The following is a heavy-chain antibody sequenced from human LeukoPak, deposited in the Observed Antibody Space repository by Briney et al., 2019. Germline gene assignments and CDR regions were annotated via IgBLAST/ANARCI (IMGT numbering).Heavy chain of an antibody. CDR3: ARTNYYDSSGYQGAGTYYYGMDV. Sequence: SVKVSCKASGGTFSTYGITWVRQAPGQGLEWMGRIIPIFGTANYGQKFQGRVTITADTSTSTAYMELSSLRSEDTAVYYCARTNYYDSSGYQGAGTYYYGMDVWGQGTTVTGSS. J-gene: IGHJ6*02. D-gene: IGHD3-22*01. CDR2: IIPIFGTA. CDR1: GGTFSTYG. V-gene: IGHV1-69*06.